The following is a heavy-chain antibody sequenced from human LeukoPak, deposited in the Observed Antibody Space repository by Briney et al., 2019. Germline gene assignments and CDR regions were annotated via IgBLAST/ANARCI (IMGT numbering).Heavy chain of an antibody. J-gene: IGHJ5*02. CDR2: IYYRVTS. CDR3: ASDAATNWFDP. Sequence: PSETLSLTCTVSGDSINTYYWSWIRQPPGKGLEWIGYIYYRVTSDYNPSLKSRVTMSVDMSTSQISLKLSSVTAADTAVYYCASDAATNWFDPWGQGTLVTVSS. D-gene: IGHD2-15*01. V-gene: IGHV4-59*01. CDR1: GDSINTYY.